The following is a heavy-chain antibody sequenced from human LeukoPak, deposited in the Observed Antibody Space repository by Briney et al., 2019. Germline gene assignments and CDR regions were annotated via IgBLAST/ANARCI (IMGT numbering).Heavy chain of an antibody. CDR3: ARSSGYSPQDFDY. Sequence: GASVTVSCKTSGYTFTGYYVHWVRQAPGQGLEWMGWINPNSGGTNYAQRFQGRVTMTRDTSISTAYMELSRLKSDDTAVYYCARSSGYSPQDFDYWGQGTLVTVSS. CDR1: GYTFTGYY. J-gene: IGHJ4*02. V-gene: IGHV1-2*02. CDR2: INPNSGGT. D-gene: IGHD3-22*01.